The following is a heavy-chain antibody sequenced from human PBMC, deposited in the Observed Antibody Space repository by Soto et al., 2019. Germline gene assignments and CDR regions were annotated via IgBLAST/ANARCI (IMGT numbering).Heavy chain of an antibody. D-gene: IGHD3-10*01. V-gene: IGHV1-2*04. J-gene: IGHJ6*03. CDR1: GYTFTGYY. Sequence: ASVKVSCKASGYTFTGYYMHWVRQAPGQGLEWMGWINPNSGGTNYAQKFQGWVTMTRDTSISTAYMELSSLRSEDTAVYYCARGLGSTMVRGVITYYYYMDVWGKGTTVTVSS. CDR3: ARGLGSTMVRGVITYYYYMDV. CDR2: INPNSGGT.